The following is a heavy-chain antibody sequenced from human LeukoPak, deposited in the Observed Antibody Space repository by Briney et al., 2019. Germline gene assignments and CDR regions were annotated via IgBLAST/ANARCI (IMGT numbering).Heavy chain of an antibody. CDR2: ISNTDSTI. CDR3: ARDGGLSNNVCFLDY. J-gene: IGHJ4*02. CDR1: GFIFSSYE. Sequence: GGSLRPSCAGSGFIFSSYEMNWVRQAPGKGLEWVSYISNTDSTIYYADSVKGRFTISRDSAKNSLYLQMDSLRVEDTAVYYCARDGGLSNNVCFLDYWGQGTLVTVSS. D-gene: IGHD2/OR15-2a*01. V-gene: IGHV3-48*03.